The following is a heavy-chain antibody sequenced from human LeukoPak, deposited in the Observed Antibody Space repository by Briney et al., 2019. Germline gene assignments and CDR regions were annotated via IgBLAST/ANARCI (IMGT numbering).Heavy chain of an antibody. V-gene: IGHV4-59*05. CDR3: AAQGRCSGGSCYGVDY. CDR1: GGSISSYY. D-gene: IGHD2-15*01. CDR2: IYYSGST. Sequence: SETLSLTCTVSGGSISSYYWSWIRQPPGKGLEWIGSIYYSGSTYYNPSLKSRVTISVDTSKNQFSLKLSSVTAADTAVYYCAAQGRCSGGSCYGVDYWGQGTLVTVSS. J-gene: IGHJ4*02.